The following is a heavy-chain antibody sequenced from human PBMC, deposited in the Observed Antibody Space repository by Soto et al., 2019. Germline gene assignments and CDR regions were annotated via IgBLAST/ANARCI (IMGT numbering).Heavy chain of an antibody. J-gene: IGHJ4*02. CDR1: GYTFINYY. V-gene: IGHV1-2*02. Sequence: GASVKVSCKASGYTFINYYLHWVRQAPGQGLEWMGWINPNSGGTKYAQKFQGGVTMTRNTSISTAYMELNSLRSEDTAVYYCARDSPPSDYWGQGTLVTVSS. CDR2: INPNSGGT. CDR3: ARDSPPSDY.